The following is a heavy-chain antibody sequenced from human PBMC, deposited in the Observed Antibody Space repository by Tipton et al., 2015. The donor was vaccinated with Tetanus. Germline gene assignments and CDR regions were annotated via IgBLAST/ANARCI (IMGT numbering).Heavy chain of an antibody. Sequence: SLRLSCAASGFILGDYYMSWIRQAPGKGLEWVSYISGSSGDIYHAGSVKGRFTTSRDNAKWSLYLQLDNLRAEDTAVYYCAAALPGAPPPYWGQGTLVTVSS. J-gene: IGHJ4*02. D-gene: IGHD6-25*01. CDR3: AAALPGAPPPY. V-gene: IGHV3-11*01. CDR1: GFILGDYY. CDR2: ISGSSGDI.